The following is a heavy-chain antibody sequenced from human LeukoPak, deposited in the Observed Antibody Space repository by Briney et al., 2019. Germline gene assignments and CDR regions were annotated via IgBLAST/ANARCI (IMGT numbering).Heavy chain of an antibody. CDR1: GFTFSSYE. CDR3: ARGIITIFGVVHDPWYYMDV. D-gene: IGHD3-3*01. CDR2: ISSSGSTI. V-gene: IGHV3-48*03. Sequence: GGSLRLSCAASGFTFSSYEMNWVRQAPGKGLEWVSYISSSGSTIYYADSVKGRFTISRDNAKNSLYLQMNSLRAEDTAVYYRARGIITIFGVVHDPWYYMDVWGKGTTVTVSS. J-gene: IGHJ6*03.